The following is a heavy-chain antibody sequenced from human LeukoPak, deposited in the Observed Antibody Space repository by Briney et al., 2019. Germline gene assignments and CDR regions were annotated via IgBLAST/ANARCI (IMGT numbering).Heavy chain of an antibody. CDR2: IIPILGIA. J-gene: IGHJ4*02. V-gene: IGHV1-69*04. CDR1: GGTFSSYV. D-gene: IGHD2/OR15-2a*01. Sequence: SVKVSCKASGGTFSSYVISWVREAPGPGLEWMGRIIPILGIANYAQKFQGRVTITADKSTSTGYMELSSLRSEDTAVYYCASVGQPNIDYWGQGTLVTVSS. CDR3: ASVGQPNIDY.